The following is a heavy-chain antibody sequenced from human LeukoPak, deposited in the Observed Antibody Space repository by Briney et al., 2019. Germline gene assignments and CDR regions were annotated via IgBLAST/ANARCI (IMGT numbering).Heavy chain of an antibody. CDR1: GVTISSYY. J-gene: IGHJ2*01. Sequence: SETLSLTCSVSGVTISSYYWSWVRQPPGKGLEWIGYMYYSGSTDSNPSLKSRVTISVDTSKNQFSLKLSSVTAADTAVYYCARVPHYYDSSGYYLKYWYFDLWGRGTLVTVSS. V-gene: IGHV4-59*08. CDR3: ARVPHYYDSSGYYLKYWYFDL. CDR2: MYYSGST. D-gene: IGHD3-22*01.